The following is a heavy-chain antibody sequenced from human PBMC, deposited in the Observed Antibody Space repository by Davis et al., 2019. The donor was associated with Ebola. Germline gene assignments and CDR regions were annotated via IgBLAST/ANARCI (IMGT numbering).Heavy chain of an antibody. V-gene: IGHV3-48*02. CDR2: ISGGSETI. CDR1: GFTFSTYS. Sequence: GESLKISCTASGFTFSTYSMDWVRQAPGKGLEWVSYISGGSETIHYADSVKGRFTISRDNAKNSLYLQMNSLRDEDTATYYCAREWFGETDWGQGTLVTVSS. CDR3: AREWFGETD. J-gene: IGHJ4*02. D-gene: IGHD3-10*01.